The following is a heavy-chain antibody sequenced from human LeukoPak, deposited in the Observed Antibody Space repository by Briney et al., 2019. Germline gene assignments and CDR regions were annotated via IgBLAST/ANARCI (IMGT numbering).Heavy chain of an antibody. Sequence: PGGSLRLSCAASRFIFSNYWMSWVRQAPGKGLEWVAMIKPDGSGKYYVDSVKGRFTISRDNTKNSLLLQMNSLRVEDTAVYYCTRDRGEVTGPRMDVWGPGTTATVSS. V-gene: IGHV3-7*03. CDR3: TRDRGEVTGPRMDV. CDR2: IKPDGSGK. J-gene: IGHJ6*02. D-gene: IGHD2-21*02. CDR1: RFIFSNYW.